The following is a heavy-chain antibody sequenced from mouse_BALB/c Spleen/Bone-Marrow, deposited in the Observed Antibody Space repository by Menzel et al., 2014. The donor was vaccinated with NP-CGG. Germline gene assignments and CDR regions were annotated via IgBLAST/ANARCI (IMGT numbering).Heavy chain of an antibody. CDR2: ISDGGSYT. V-gene: IGHV5-4*02. D-gene: IGHD2-14*01. J-gene: IGHJ3*01. CDR1: GFTFSDYY. Sequence: EVKLVESGGGLVKPGGSLKLSCAASGFTFSDYYMYWVRQTPEKRLEWVATISDGGSYTFYPDSVKGRFTISRDNAKNNLYLQMSSLKSEDTAMYYCARDGGYTYAWFAYWGQGTLVTVSA. CDR3: ARDGGYTYAWFAY.